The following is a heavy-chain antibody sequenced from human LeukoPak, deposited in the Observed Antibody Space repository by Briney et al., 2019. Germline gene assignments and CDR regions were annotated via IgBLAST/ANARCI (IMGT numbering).Heavy chain of an antibody. CDR3: ARQGGSYSSSWYRHYYCGMDV. CDR2: IYYSGST. D-gene: IGHD6-13*01. J-gene: IGHJ6*02. CDR1: GGSISSSSYY. Sequence: SETLSLTCTVSGGSISSSSYYCGWIRQPPGKGLEWIGSIYYSGSTYYNPSLKSRVTISVDTSKNQFSLKLSSVTAADTAVYYCARQGGSYSSSWYRHYYCGMDVWGQGTTVTVSS. V-gene: IGHV4-39*01.